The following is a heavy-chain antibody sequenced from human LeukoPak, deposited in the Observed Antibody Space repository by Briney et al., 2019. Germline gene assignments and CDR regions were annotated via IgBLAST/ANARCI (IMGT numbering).Heavy chain of an antibody. CDR1: GFTFRNYA. V-gene: IGHV3-23*01. Sequence: GGSLRLSCAASGFTFRNYAMSWVRQAPGKGLEWVSGISGNGISTYHADSVKGRFTISRDNSKNTLYLQMNSLRVEDTAVYYCAKDPGFFQGDSEYWSDPWGQGSPVSVSS. D-gene: IGHD2-15*01. J-gene: IGHJ5*02. CDR2: ISGNGIST. CDR3: AKDPGFFQGDSEYWSDP.